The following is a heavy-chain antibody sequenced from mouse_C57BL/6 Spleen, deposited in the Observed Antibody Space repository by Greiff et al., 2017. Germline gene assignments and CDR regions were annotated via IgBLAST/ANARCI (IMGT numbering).Heavy chain of an antibody. J-gene: IGHJ4*01. Sequence: QVQLQQPGAELVKPGASVKLSCKASGYTFTSYRMHWVKQRPGQGLEWIGMIHPNSGSTNYNEKFKSKATLTVDKSSSTAYMQLSSLTSEDSAVYYCARARYGNYFYAMDYWGQGTSVTVSS. CDR3: ARARYGNYFYAMDY. CDR2: IHPNSGST. D-gene: IGHD2-1*01. V-gene: IGHV1-64*01. CDR1: GYTFTSYR.